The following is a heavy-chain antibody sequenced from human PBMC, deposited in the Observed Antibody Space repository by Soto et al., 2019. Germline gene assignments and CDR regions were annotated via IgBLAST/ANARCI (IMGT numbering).Heavy chain of an antibody. CDR2: IYWDDDK. CDR3: ARRRILSGGDAFDY. V-gene: IGHV2-5*02. Sequence: SGTTLVNPTQTLSPTCAVSGFSLSTSGVGVGWIRQPPGKALEWLAPIYWDDDKRYSPSLKSRLTITKDTSKNQVDPTMTNMEPVDTATYYCARRRILSGGDAFDYWGQGTLVTVSS. D-gene: IGHD2-21*01. J-gene: IGHJ4*02. CDR1: GFSLSTSGVG.